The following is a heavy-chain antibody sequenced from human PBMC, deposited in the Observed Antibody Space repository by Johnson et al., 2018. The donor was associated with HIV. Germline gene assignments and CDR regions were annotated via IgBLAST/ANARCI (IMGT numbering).Heavy chain of an antibody. V-gene: IGHV3-9*01. CDR3: ARVWEGAFDI. CDR1: GFTFSNYG. D-gene: IGHD1-26*01. J-gene: IGHJ3*02. CDR2: ISWNSGSI. Sequence: VQLVESGGGVVQPGRSLRLSCVASGFTFSNYGMHWVRQAPGKGLEWVSGISWNSGSIGYADSVKGRFTISRDNAKNSLYLQMNSLRAGDTAVYYCARVWEGAFDIWGQGTMVTVSS.